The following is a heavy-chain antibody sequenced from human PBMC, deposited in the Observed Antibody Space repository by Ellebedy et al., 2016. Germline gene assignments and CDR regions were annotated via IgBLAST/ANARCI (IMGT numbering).Heavy chain of an antibody. CDR3: ARGVGRDDFWSGYWHYYYYYYMDV. J-gene: IGHJ6*03. CDR1: GGSFSGYY. V-gene: IGHV4-34*01. CDR2: INHSGST. D-gene: IGHD3-3*01. Sequence: SETLSLXXAVYGGSFSGYYWSWIRQPPGKGLEWIGEINHSGSTNYNPSLKSRVTISVDTSKNQFSLKLSSVTAADTAVYYCARGVGRDDFWSGYWHYYYYYYMDVWGKGTTVTVSS.